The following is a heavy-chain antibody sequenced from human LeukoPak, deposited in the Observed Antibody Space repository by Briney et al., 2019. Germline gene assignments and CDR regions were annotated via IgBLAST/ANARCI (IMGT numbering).Heavy chain of an antibody. J-gene: IGHJ4*02. V-gene: IGHV4-59*01. CDR1: GGSISSYY. D-gene: IGHD3-22*01. CDR3: AGGSSGYDYSVDY. Sequence: SETLSLTCTVSGGSISSYYWSWIRQPPGKGLEWIGYIYYSGSTNYNPSLKSRVTISVDTSKNQFSLKLRSVTAAVTAVYYCAGGSSGYDYSVDYWGQGTLVTVSS. CDR2: IYYSGST.